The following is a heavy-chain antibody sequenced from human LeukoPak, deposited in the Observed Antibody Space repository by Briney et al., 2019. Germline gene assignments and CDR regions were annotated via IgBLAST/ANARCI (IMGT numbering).Heavy chain of an antibody. CDR3: AREVADGTHGYYCS. CDR1: GGTFSRYA. J-gene: IGHJ5*02. V-gene: IGHV1-69*05. D-gene: IGHD3-3*01. Sequence: SVKVSCKASGGTFSRYAINWVRQAPGHGLEWTGGVIPVFGSPNYPRKFQGRVTITTDESSNTAYMELNRLKSEDTAIYYCAREVADGTHGYYCSWGQGTPVTVSS. CDR2: VIPVFGSP.